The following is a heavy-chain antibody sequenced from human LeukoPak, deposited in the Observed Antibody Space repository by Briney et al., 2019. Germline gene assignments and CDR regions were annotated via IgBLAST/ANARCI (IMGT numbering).Heavy chain of an antibody. J-gene: IGHJ4*02. CDR3: AKHGSSGWYYFDY. V-gene: IGHV3-23*01. CDR2: ISGSGGST. CDR1: GFTFSSYA. Sequence: PGGSLRLSCAASGFTFSSYAMTWVRQAPGKGLEWVSAISGSGGSTYYADSVKGRFTISRDNSKNTLYLQMNSLRAEDTAVYYCAKHGSSGWYYFDYWGQGTLVTVSS. D-gene: IGHD6-19*01.